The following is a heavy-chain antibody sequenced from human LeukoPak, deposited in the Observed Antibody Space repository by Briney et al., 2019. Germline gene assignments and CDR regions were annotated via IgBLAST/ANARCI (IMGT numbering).Heavy chain of an antibody. CDR2: ISSSSSYT. CDR1: GFTFSDYY. D-gene: IGHD3-9*01. J-gene: IGHJ6*04. Sequence: GGPLRLSCAASGFTFSDYYMSWIRQAPGKGLEWVSYISSSSSYTNYADSVKGRFTISRDNAKNSLYLQMNSLRAEDTAVYYCARGYDILTGYTYYYGMDVWGKGTTVTVSS. V-gene: IGHV3-11*06. CDR3: ARGYDILTGYTYYYGMDV.